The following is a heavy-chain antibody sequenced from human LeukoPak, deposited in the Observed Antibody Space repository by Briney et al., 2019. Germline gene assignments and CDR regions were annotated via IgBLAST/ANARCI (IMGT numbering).Heavy chain of an antibody. D-gene: IGHD2-21*01. CDR3: ARSTVVNNLDY. CDR1: GYSISSGYY. Sequence: SETLSLTCAVSGYSISSGYYWGWIRQPPGKGLEWIGSIYHSGSTYYNPSLKSRVTISVDTSKNQFSLKLSSVTAADTAVYYCARSTVVNNLDYWGQGTLVTVSS. V-gene: IGHV4-38-2*01. CDR2: IYHSGST. J-gene: IGHJ4*02.